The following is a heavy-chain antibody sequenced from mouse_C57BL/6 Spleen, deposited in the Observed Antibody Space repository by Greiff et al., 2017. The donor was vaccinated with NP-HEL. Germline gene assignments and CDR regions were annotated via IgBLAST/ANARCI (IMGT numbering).Heavy chain of an antibody. CDR1: GYTFTDYY. Sequence: VQLQQSGPELVKPGASVKISCKASGYTFTDYYMNWVKQSHGKSLEWIGDINPNNGGTSYNQKFKGKATLTVDKSSSTAYMELRSLTSEDSAVYYCARRVYYDFGSWFAYWGQGTLVTVSA. V-gene: IGHV1-26*01. D-gene: IGHD2-4*01. CDR2: INPNNGGT. CDR3: ARRVYYDFGSWFAY. J-gene: IGHJ3*01.